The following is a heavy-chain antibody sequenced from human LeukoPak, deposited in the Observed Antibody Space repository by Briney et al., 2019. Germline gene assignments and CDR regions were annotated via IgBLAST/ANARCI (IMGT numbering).Heavy chain of an antibody. CDR3: ARDTLRIAAAGTSDYYYYGMDV. V-gene: IGHV1-2*02. J-gene: IGHJ6*02. CDR2: INPNSGGT. Sequence: GASVKVSCKASGYTFTGYYMHWVRQAPGQGLEWMGWINPNSGGTNYAQKFQGRVTMTRDTSISTAYMELRSLRSDDTAVYYCARDTLRIAAAGTSDYYYYGMDVWGQGTTVTVSS. CDR1: GYTFTGYY. D-gene: IGHD6-13*01.